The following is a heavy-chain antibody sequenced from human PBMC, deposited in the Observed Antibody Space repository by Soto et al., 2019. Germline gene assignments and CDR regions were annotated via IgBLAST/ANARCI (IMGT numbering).Heavy chain of an antibody. CDR2: ISAYNGNT. Sequence: GASVKVSCKASGYTFTSYGISWVRQAPGQGLEWMGWISAYNGNTNYAQKLQGRVTMTTDTSTSTAYMELRSLRSDDTAVYYCARSFLEWLLPKYYYGMDVWGQGTTVTVSS. J-gene: IGHJ6*02. CDR3: ARSFLEWLLPKYYYGMDV. V-gene: IGHV1-18*04. CDR1: GYTFTSYG. D-gene: IGHD3-3*01.